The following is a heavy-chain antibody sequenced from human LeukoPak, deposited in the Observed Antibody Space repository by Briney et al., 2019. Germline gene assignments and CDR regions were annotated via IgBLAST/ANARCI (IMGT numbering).Heavy chain of an antibody. Sequence: GRSLRLSCAASGFTFDDYAMHWVRQAPGKGLEWVSGISWNFGSIDYADSVKGRFTISRDNAKKSLFLQMNSLRAEDTALYYCAKDISHSGVFDYWGQGTLVTVSS. J-gene: IGHJ4*02. CDR2: ISWNFGSI. V-gene: IGHV3-9*01. CDR3: AKDISHSGVFDY. D-gene: IGHD3-3*01. CDR1: GFTFDDYA.